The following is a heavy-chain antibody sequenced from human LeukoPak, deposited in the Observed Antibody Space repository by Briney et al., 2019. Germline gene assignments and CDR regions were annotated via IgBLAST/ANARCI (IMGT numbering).Heavy chain of an antibody. CDR1: GGTFSSYA. V-gene: IGHV1-69*13. D-gene: IGHD4-23*01. Sequence: SVKVSCKASGGTFSSYAISWVRQAPGQGLEWMEGIIPIFGTANYAQKFQGRVTITSDESTSTAYMELSSLRSEDTAVYYCARAGGLYGGNSGVFGTWGQGTLVTVSS. CDR3: ARAGGLYGGNSGVFGT. J-gene: IGHJ4*02. CDR2: IIPIFGTA.